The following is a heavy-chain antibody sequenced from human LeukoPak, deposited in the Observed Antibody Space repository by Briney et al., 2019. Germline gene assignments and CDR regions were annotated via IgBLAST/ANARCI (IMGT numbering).Heavy chain of an antibody. CDR3: ARFGGSGSYYALDY. CDR1: GYTLTELS. J-gene: IGHJ4*02. D-gene: IGHD1-26*01. Sequence: ASVKVSCKVSGYTLTELSMHWVRQAPGQGLEWIGIINPSGGSTSYAQKFQGRVTMTRDTSTSTVYMELSSLRSEDTAVYYCARFGGSGSYYALDYWGQGTLVTVSS. CDR2: INPSGGST. V-gene: IGHV1-46*01.